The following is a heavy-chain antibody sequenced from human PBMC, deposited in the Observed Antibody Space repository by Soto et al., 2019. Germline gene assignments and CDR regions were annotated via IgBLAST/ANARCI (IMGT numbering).Heavy chain of an antibody. CDR2: INGGGDRE. J-gene: IGHJ6*02. CDR1: GFTLSNVA. CDR3: TKGGASRGHYYGVDV. Sequence: HPGGSLRLSCAASGFTLSNVAMTWVRQAPGKGLEWVSSINGGGDREYYADFAKGRFTLPRDNSKNTVFLQMMSLRAEDTALYYCTKGGASRGHYYGVDVWGQGTMVTVSS. V-gene: IGHV3-23*01. D-gene: IGHD3-10*01.